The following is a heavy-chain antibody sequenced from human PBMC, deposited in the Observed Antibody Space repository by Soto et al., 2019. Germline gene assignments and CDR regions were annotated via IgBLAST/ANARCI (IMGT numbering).Heavy chain of an antibody. J-gene: IGHJ4*02. V-gene: IGHV1-18*01. CDR3: AKFSYDSSGYLFDY. D-gene: IGHD3-22*01. CDR2: ISAYNGNT. Sequence: ASVKVSCKASGYTFASYAISWMRQAPGQGLEWMGWISAYNGNTNYAQKLQGRVTMTTDTSTSTVYMELSSLRSEDTAVYYCAKFSYDSSGYLFDYWGQGTLVTVSS. CDR1: GYTFASYA.